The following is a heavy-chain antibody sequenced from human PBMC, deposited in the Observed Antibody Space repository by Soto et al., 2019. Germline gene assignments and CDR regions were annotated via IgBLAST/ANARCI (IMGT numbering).Heavy chain of an antibody. Sequence: LSLTCAVSGGSLSSSAYSWSWIRQPPGKGLEWIGFIYQSGSTYYNPSLKSRVTMSLDRPKNQFSLKLSSVTAADTAVYYCARELLFYDSDGFSWDDAFDIWGQGTMVTVSS. CDR3: ARELLFYDSDGFSWDDAFDI. D-gene: IGHD3-22*01. J-gene: IGHJ3*02. CDR2: IYQSGST. V-gene: IGHV4-30-2*01. CDR1: GGSLSSSAYS.